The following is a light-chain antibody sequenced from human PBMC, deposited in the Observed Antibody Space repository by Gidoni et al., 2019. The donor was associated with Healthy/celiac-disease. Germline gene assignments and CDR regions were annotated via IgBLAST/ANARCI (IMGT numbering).Light chain of an antibody. CDR3: LQHNGYPLT. J-gene: IGKJ1*01. Sequence: IQMTQSPSSLSASVGDRVTITCRASQGIRNDLDWYQQKPGKAPKRLIYAASSLQSEVPSRFSGSGSGTEFTLTISSLQPEDFATYYCLQHNGYPLTFGQGTKVEIK. CDR2: AAS. V-gene: IGKV1-17*01. CDR1: QGIRND.